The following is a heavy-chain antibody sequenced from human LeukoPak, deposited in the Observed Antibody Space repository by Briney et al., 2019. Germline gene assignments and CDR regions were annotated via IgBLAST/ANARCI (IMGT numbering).Heavy chain of an antibody. V-gene: IGHV3-23*01. CDR2: ISGSGGST. J-gene: IGHJ3*02. D-gene: IGHD3-22*01. CDR3: AKEGITMIVTNAFDI. CDR1: GFTVSSNY. Sequence: GGSLRLSCAASGFTVSSNYMSWVRQAPGKGLEWVSAISGSGGSTYYADSVKGRFTISRDNSKNTLYLQMNSLRAEDTAVYYCAKEGITMIVTNAFDIWGQGTMVTVSS.